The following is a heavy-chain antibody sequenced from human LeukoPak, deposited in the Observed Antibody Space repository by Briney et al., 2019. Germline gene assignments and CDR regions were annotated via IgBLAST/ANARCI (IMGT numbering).Heavy chain of an antibody. V-gene: IGHV1-18*01. J-gene: IGHJ4*02. CDR2: ISAYNGNT. CDR3: ARGRYYYDSSVDPFDY. Sequence: ASVKVSCKASGYTFTSYGISWVRQAPGQGLEWMGWISAYNGNTNYAQKLQGRVTMTTDTSTSTAYMELRSLRSDDTAVHYCARGRYYYDSSVDPFDYWGQGTLVTVSP. CDR1: GYTFTSYG. D-gene: IGHD3-22*01.